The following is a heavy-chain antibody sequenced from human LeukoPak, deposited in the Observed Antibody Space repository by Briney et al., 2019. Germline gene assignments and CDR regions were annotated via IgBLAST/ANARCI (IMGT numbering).Heavy chain of an antibody. CDR3: ARGAAAADYYFDY. D-gene: IGHD6-13*01. Sequence: ASVNVSCKASGGTFSSYAISWVRQAPGQGLEWMGGIIPIFGTANYAQKFQGRVTITADESTSTAYMELSSLRSEDTAVYYCARGAAAADYYFDYWGQGTLVTVSS. J-gene: IGHJ4*02. V-gene: IGHV1-69*13. CDR1: GGTFSSYA. CDR2: IIPIFGTA.